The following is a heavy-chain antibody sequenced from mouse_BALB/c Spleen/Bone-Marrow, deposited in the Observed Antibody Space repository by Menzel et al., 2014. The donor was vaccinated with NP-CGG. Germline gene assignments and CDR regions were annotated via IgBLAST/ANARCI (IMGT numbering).Heavy chain of an antibody. V-gene: IGHV1-80*01. D-gene: IGHD1-1*01. CDR2: IYPGDGDT. Sequence: QVQLQQSGAELVRPGSSVKISCKASGYAFSSYWMNWVKQRPGQGLEWIGQIYPGDGDTNYNGKFKGKATLTADKSSSTAYMQLSSLTSEDSAVYFCARRDGSTYYYAMDYWGQGTSVTVSS. J-gene: IGHJ4*01. CDR1: GYAFSSYW. CDR3: ARRDGSTYYYAMDY.